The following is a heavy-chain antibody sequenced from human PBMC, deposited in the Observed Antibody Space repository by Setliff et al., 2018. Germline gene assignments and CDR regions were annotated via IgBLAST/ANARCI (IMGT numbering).Heavy chain of an antibody. CDR2: IKQDGSEK. CDR1: GFTFSRYW. Sequence: GGSLRLSCAASGFTFSRYWMSWVRQAPGKGLEWVANIKQDGSEKYYVDSVKGRFTISRDNAKNSLYLQMNSLRAEDTAVYYCARSRLRFLEWLLYPTGFDYWGQGTLVTVSS. CDR3: ARSRLRFLEWLLYPTGFDY. V-gene: IGHV3-7*01. D-gene: IGHD3-3*01. J-gene: IGHJ4*02.